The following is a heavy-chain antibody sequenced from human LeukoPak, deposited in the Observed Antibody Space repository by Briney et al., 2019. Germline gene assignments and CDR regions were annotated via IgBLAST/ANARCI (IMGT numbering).Heavy chain of an antibody. D-gene: IGHD2-15*01. CDR2: IHPDGGTK. Sequence: GGSLRLSCAASGLNFRNYWMSWVRQAPGKGLEWVANIHPDGGTKNYVGSVKGRFIISRDNAANSLDLQMNSLRVEDTAVYYCASTFPYCSGDSCALGAQGTLVTVSS. CDR3: ASTFPYCSGDSCAL. CDR1: GLNFRNYW. J-gene: IGHJ4*02. V-gene: IGHV3-7*01.